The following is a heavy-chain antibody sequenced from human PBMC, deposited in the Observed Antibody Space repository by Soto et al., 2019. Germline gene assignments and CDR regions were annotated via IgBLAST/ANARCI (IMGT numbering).Heavy chain of an antibody. V-gene: IGHV4-34*01. J-gene: IGHJ4*02. CDR2: INHSGST. D-gene: IGHD3-22*01. CDR1: GGSFSGYY. Sequence: SETLSLTCAVYGGSFSGYYWSWIRQPPGRGLEWIGEINHSGSTNYNPSLKSRVTISVDTSKNQFSLKLSSVTAADTAVYYCARLGGYYDSSGSDSWGQGTLVTVSS. CDR3: ARLGGYYDSSGSDS.